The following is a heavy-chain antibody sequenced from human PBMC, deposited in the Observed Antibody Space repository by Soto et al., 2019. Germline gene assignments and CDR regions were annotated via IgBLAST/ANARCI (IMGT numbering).Heavy chain of an antibody. J-gene: IGHJ6*02. Sequence: GASVKVSCKASGYTFTGYYMHWVRQAPGQGLEWMGWINPNSGGTNYAQKFQGWVTMTRDTSISTAYMELSRLRSDDTAVYYCARSGLVSTVTLYYSSCGIDVWGQGTMVTVSS. CDR2: INPNSGGT. CDR3: ARSGLVSTVTLYYSSCGIDV. V-gene: IGHV1-2*04. D-gene: IGHD4-17*01. CDR1: GYTFTGYY.